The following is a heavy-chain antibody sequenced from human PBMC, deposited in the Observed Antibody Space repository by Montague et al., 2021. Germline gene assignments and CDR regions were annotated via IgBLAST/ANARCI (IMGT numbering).Heavy chain of an antibody. J-gene: IGHJ4*02. Sequence: SETLSLTCSVSGDSITGYYWSWIRLPPGKGLEWIGYVYSSGSTSYNPSLKSRVIISVASAKNQISLTLNSATAADTAVYYCARGHGYDSSWFYWGQGTLISVSA. CDR2: VYSSGST. V-gene: IGHV4-59*12. CDR3: ARGHGYDSSWFY. D-gene: IGHD6-13*01. CDR1: GDSITGYY.